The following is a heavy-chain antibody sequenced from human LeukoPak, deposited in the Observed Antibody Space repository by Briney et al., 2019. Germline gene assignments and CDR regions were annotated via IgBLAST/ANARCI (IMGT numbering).Heavy chain of an antibody. CDR3: AETMVRGS. J-gene: IGHJ4*02. CDR1: GFTFSSSW. CDR2: IKQDGSEK. D-gene: IGHD3-10*01. V-gene: IGHV3-7*01. Sequence: GGSLRLSCAASGFTFSSSWMSWVRQAPGKGLEWVANIKQDGSEKYYVDSVKGRFTISRDNAKNSLYLQMNSLRAEDTAVYYCAETMVRGSWGQGTLVTVSS.